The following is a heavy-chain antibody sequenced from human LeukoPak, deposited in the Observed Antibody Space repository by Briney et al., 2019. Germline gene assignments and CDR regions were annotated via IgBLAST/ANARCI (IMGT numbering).Heavy chain of an antibody. D-gene: IGHD1-26*01. CDR2: INPNSGGT. V-gene: IGHV1-2*02. CDR3: ARGLPRGEIRKYSGSY. CDR1: GYTFTGHY. Sequence: GASVKVSCKASGYTFTGHYMHWVRQAPGQGLEWMGWINPNSGGTNYAQKFQGRVTMTRDTSISTAYMELSRLRSDDTAVYYCARGLPRGEIRKYSGSYWGQGTLVTVSS. J-gene: IGHJ4*02.